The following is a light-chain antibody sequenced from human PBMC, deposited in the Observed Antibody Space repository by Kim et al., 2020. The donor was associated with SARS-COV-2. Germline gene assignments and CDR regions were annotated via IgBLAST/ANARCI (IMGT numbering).Light chain of an antibody. J-gene: IGKJ1*01. CDR1: QSVSSS. CDR2: GAS. Sequence: EIVMTQSPATLSVSPGERATLSCRASQSVSSSLAWYQQTPGQAPRLLMYGASTRATGVPARFSGSGSGTEFTLTISSLQSDDFGIYYCQHYIDWPGTFGQGTKVDIK. CDR3: QHYIDWPGT. V-gene: IGKV3-15*01.